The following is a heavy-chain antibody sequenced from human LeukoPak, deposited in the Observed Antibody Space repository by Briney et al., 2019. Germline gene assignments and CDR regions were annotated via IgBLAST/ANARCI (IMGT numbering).Heavy chain of an antibody. D-gene: IGHD2-15*01. J-gene: IGHJ4*02. CDR2: ISGSGDST. V-gene: IGHV3-23*01. CDR3: ARVAAPGVYFDY. CDR1: GFTFSSYA. Sequence: PGGSLRLSCAASGFTFSSYAMSWVRQAPGKGLEWVSAISGSGDSTYYADSVKGRFTISRDNAKNTLYLQMNSLRAEDTAVYYCARVAAPGVYFDYWGRGTLVTVSS.